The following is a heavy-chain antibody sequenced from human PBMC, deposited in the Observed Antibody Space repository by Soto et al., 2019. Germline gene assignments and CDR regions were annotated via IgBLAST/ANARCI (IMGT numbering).Heavy chain of an antibody. CDR1: GYTFTSYA. V-gene: IGHV1-3*01. Sequence: QVQLVQSGAEVKKPGASVKVSCKASGYTFTSYAMHWVLQAPGQRLEWMGWINAGNGNTKYSQKFQGRVTITRDTSASTAYMELSRLRSEDTAVYYCARGAWMDFWSGYSGPFDYWGQGTLVTVSS. J-gene: IGHJ4*02. CDR3: ARGAWMDFWSGYSGPFDY. CDR2: INAGNGNT. D-gene: IGHD3-3*01.